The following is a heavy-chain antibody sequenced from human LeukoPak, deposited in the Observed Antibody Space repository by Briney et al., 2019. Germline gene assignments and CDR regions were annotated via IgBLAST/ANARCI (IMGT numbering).Heavy chain of an antibody. CDR1: GFTFSSYA. D-gene: IGHD3/OR15-3a*01. J-gene: IGHJ3*02. Sequence: GGSLRLSCAASGFTFSSYAMSWVRQAPGKGLGWVSAISGSGGSTYYADSVKGRFTISRDNSKNTLYLQMNSLRAEDTAVYYCAKGGDWSSPTGDAFDIWGQGTMVTVSS. CDR2: ISGSGGST. CDR3: AKGGDWSSPTGDAFDI. V-gene: IGHV3-23*01.